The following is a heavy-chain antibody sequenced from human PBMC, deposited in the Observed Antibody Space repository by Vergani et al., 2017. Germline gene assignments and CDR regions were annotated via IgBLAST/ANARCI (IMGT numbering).Heavy chain of an antibody. CDR3: ARVQEGLRKGYYYDSSGYYLGAFDI. Sequence: EVQLVESGGGLVKRGGSLRLSCAASGFTFSSYSMNWVRQAPGKGLEWVSSISSSSSYIYYADSVKGRFTISRDNAKNSLYLQMNSLRAEGTAVYYCARVQEGLRKGYYYDSSGYYLGAFDIWGQGTMVTVSS. CDR1: GFTFSSYS. CDR2: ISSSSSYI. V-gene: IGHV3-21*01. J-gene: IGHJ3*02. D-gene: IGHD3-22*01.